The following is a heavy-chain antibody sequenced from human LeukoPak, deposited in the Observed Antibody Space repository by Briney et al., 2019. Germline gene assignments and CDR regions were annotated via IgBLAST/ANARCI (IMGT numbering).Heavy chain of an antibody. Sequence: GGSLRLSCVASGFSFYHYGMHWVRQAPGKGLEWVALISAYGGGKKYADSVKGRFTLSRDNNKDYLYLQMNSLSTEDTALYYCVKEQAYDYVDSVLIWGEGAPGTVS. V-gene: IGHV3-43*02. CDR1: GFSFYHYG. J-gene: IGHJ4*01. CDR3: VKEQAYDYVDSVLI. CDR2: ISAYGGGK. D-gene: IGHD3-10*02.